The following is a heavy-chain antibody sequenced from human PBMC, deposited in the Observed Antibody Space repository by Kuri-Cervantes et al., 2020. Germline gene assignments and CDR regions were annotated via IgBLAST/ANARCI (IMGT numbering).Heavy chain of an antibody. CDR3: ARGRGVWSGYYATYYFDY. D-gene: IGHD3-3*01. CDR2: INHSGST. J-gene: IGHJ4*02. CDR1: GGSFSGYY. V-gene: IGHV4-34*01. Sequence: GSLRLSCAVYGGSFSGYYWSWIRQPPGKGLEWIGEINHSGSTNYIPSLKSRVTISVDTSKNQFSLKLSSVTAADTAVYYCARGRGVWSGYYATYYFDYWGQGTLVTVSS.